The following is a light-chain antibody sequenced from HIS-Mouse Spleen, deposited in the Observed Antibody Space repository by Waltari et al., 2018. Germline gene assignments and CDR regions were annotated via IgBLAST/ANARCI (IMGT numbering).Light chain of an antibody. CDR1: SSNIGSNY. V-gene: IGLV1-47*01. J-gene: IGLJ2*01. CDR2: RYN. Sequence: QSVLTQPPSASGTPGQRVTISCSGSSSNIGSNYVYCYQQLPGTAPKLRIYRYNPRTSEVPDRFSGSTSGPSASLAISGLRSEDEADYYCCSYAGSYTGVFGGGTKLTVL. CDR3: CSYAGSYTGV.